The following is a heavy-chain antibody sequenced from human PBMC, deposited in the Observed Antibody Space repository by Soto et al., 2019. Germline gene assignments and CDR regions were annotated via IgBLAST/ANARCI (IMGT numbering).Heavy chain of an antibody. V-gene: IGHV1-8*01. CDR3: ARWPTDMEGHYGMDV. J-gene: IGHJ6*02. CDR1: GYTSTSYD. D-gene: IGHD1-1*01. CDR2: MNPNSGNT. Sequence: ASVKVSCRASGYTSTSYDINWVRQATGQGLEWMGWMNPNSGNTGYAQKFQGRVTMTRNTSISTAYMELSSLRSEDTAVYYCARWPTDMEGHYGMDVWGQGTTVTVSS.